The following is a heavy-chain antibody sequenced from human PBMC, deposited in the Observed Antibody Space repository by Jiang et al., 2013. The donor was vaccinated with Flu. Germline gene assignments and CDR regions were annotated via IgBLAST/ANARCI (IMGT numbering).Heavy chain of an antibody. CDR2: ISYDGSNK. CDR1: GFTFSSYA. CDR3: ARDLPVTTYTHAFDI. J-gene: IGHJ3*02. Sequence: AASGFTFSSYAMHWVRQAPGKGLEWVAVISYDGSNKYYADSVKGRFTISRDNSKNTLYLQMNSLRAEDTAVYYCARDLPVTTYTHAFDIWGQGTMVTVSS. V-gene: IGHV3-30*04. D-gene: IGHD4-17*01.